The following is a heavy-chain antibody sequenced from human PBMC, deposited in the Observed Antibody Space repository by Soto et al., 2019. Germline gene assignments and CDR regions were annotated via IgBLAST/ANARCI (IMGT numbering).Heavy chain of an antibody. J-gene: IGHJ6*02. D-gene: IGHD3-3*01. Sequence: LPETLSLTCAVYGGSFSGYYWSWIRQPPGKGLEWIGEINHSGSTNYNPSLKSRVTISVDTSKNQFSLKLSSVTAADTAVYYCARFTWSKGMDVWGQGTTVTVSS. CDR1: GGSFSGYY. V-gene: IGHV4-34*01. CDR3: ARFTWSKGMDV. CDR2: INHSGST.